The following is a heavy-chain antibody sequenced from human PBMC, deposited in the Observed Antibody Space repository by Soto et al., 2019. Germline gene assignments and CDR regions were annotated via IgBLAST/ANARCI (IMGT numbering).Heavy chain of an antibody. V-gene: IGHV1-69*06. Sequence: SVKVSCKASGGTFTTYDISWVRQAPGQGLEWMGGVIPLFDATKYAQKFQGRVTITADKSTGTAYMELSSLRSEDTAMYYCARDRSSSWYNGTFYFDSWGQGTLVTVSS. J-gene: IGHJ4*02. D-gene: IGHD6-19*01. CDR3: ARDRSSSWYNGTFYFDS. CDR1: GGTFTTYD. CDR2: VIPLFDAT.